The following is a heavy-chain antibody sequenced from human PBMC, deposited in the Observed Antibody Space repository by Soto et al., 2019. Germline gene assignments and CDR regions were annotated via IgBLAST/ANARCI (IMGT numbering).Heavy chain of an antibody. D-gene: IGHD3-10*01. CDR1: GFTFSSYA. CDR3: GEGGVQPYYGMQY. V-gene: IGHV3-23*01. Sequence: EVQLLESGGGLVQPGGSLRLSCAASGFTFSSYAMSWVRQAPGKGLEWVSAISGSGGSTYYADSVKGRFTISRDNSNTPPFRQMNPLRAHEQAGYYYGEGGVQPYYGMQYRGQRTTV. CDR2: ISGSGGST. J-gene: IGHJ6*02.